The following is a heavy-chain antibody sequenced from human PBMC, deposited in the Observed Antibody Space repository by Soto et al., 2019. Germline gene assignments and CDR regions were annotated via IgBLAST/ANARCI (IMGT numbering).Heavy chain of an antibody. Sequence: PGGSLRLSCAASRFTFSIYSMNWVRRAPGKGLEWISYISTGSGSIYYADSVKGRFTISRDNAKNSLYLQMNSLRAEDTAVYYYVRDFAYAFDIWGQGTLVTVSS. CDR2: ISTGSGSI. CDR1: RFTFSIYS. J-gene: IGHJ3*02. V-gene: IGHV3-48*01. CDR3: VRDFAYAFDI.